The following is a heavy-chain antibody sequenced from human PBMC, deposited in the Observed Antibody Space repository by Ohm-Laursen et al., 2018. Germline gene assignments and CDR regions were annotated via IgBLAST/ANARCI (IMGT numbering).Heavy chain of an antibody. CDR2: ISYDGSNK. Sequence: SLRLSCAASGFTFSSYGMHWVRQAPGKGLEWVAVISYDGSNKYYADSVKGRLTISRDNSKNTLYLQMNSLRAEDTAVYYCAKDRFKVGATPQVPWGQGTLVTVSS. J-gene: IGHJ5*02. V-gene: IGHV3-30*18. CDR1: GFTFSSYG. D-gene: IGHD1-26*01. CDR3: AKDRFKVGATPQVP.